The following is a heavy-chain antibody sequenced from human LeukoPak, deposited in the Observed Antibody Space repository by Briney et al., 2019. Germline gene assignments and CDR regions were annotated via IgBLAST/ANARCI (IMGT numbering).Heavy chain of an antibody. CDR2: INPSGGST. J-gene: IGHJ4*02. CDR1: GYTFTSYY. V-gene: IGHV1-46*01. CDR3: ARRPGPQDPFDY. Sequence: ASVKVSCKASGYTFTSYYMHRVRQAPGQGLEWMGIINPSGGSTSYAQKFQGRVTMTRDTSTSTVYMELSSLRSEDTAVYYCARRPGPQDPFDYWGQGTLVTVSS.